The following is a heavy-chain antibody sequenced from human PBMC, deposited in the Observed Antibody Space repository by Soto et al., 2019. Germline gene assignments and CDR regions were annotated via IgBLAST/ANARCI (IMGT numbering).Heavy chain of an antibody. V-gene: IGHV4-30-4*01. CDR3: YYGMGV. Sequence: QVQLQESGPGLVKPSETLSLTCTVSGGSISSGEYYWTWIRQPPGKGLEWIGYISYSGSTHYSPSLKSRVSITVDTSKTQFSLNLASVSAEDTAVYYDYYGMGVWGLGTTVTVSS. CDR2: ISYSGST. CDR1: GGSISSGEYY. J-gene: IGHJ6*02.